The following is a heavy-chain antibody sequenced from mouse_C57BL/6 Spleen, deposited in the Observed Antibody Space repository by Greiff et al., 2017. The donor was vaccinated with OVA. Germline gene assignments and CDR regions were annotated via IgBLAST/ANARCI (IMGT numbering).Heavy chain of an antibody. Sequence: QVQLKQSGPELVKPGASVKISCKASGYAFSSSWMNWVKQRPGKGLEWIGRIYPGDGDTNYNGKFKGKATLTADKSSSTAYMQLSSLTSEDSAVYFCARMGSYYFDYWGQGTTLTVSS. CDR2: IYPGDGDT. D-gene: IGHD4-1*01. J-gene: IGHJ2*01. CDR3: ARMGSYYFDY. V-gene: IGHV1-82*01. CDR1: GYAFSSSW.